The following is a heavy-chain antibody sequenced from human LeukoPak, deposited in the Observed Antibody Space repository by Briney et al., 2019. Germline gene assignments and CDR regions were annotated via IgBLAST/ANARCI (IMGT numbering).Heavy chain of an antibody. Sequence: ASVKVSCKASGYTFTSYGISWVRQAPGQGLEWMGWISAYNGNTNYAQKLQGRVTMTTDTSTSTAYMELRRLRSDDTAVYYCARDRYYYGSGSSDWFDPWGQGTLVTVSS. J-gene: IGHJ5*02. V-gene: IGHV1-18*01. CDR2: ISAYNGNT. CDR3: ARDRYYYGSGSSDWFDP. CDR1: GYTFTSYG. D-gene: IGHD3-10*01.